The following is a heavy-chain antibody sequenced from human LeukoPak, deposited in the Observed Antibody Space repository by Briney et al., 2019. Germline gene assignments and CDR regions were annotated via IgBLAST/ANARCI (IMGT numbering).Heavy chain of an antibody. CDR2: TRNKANSYTT. CDR3: ARVGAFCGGDCSVDY. J-gene: IGHJ4*02. D-gene: IGHD2-21*02. Sequence: PGRSLRLSCAASGFTFSDHYMDWVRQAPGKGLEWVGRTRNKANSYTTEYAASVKGRFTISRDDSKNSLYLQMNSLKTEDTAVYYCARVGAFCGGDCSVDYWGQGTLVTVSS. CDR1: GFTFSDHY. V-gene: IGHV3-72*01.